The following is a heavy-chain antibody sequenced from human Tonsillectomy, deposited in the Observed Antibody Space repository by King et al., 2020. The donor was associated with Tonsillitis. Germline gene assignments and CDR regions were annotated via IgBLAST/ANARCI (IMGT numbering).Heavy chain of an antibody. J-gene: IGHJ5*02. CDR3: ASVLIGYCTNGVCSGWFDP. V-gene: IGHV4-59*01. CDR2: IYYSGST. Sequence: VQLQESGPGLVKPSETLSLTCTVSGGSISSYYWSWIRQPPGKGLEWIGYIYYSGSTNYNPSLKSRVIISVDTSKNQFSLKLSSVTAADTAVYYCASVLIGYCTNGVCSGWFDPWGQGTLVTVSS. D-gene: IGHD2-8*01. CDR1: GGSISSYY.